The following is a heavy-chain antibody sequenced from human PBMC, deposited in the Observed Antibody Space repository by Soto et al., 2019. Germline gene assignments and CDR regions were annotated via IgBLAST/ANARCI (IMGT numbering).Heavy chain of an antibody. CDR3: ATEKYGAGRVGVYD. D-gene: IGHD1-26*01. CDR1: GGTSTIYT. Sequence: QVPLVQSGAELKKPGSSVKVSCEASGGTSTIYTITWVRQAPGQGLPWMGRIVPMLGITNYARNFQDRLTITADQSKGTVYMELSSLRFEDTALYYCATEKYGAGRVGVYDWGQGTQVTVSS. J-gene: IGHJ4*02. CDR2: IVPMLGIT. V-gene: IGHV1-69*08.